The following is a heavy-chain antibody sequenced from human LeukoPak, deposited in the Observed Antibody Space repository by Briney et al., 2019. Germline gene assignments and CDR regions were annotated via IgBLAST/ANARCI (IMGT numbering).Heavy chain of an antibody. CDR2: TKGDGSGT. Sequence: GGSLRLSCAASGFTFSSYWMHWVRHTPGKGLVWVSRTKGDGSGTSYADSVKGRFTISRDNAKNTLYLQMNSLRAEDTAVYYCARDGYSFGHDFDYWGQGTLVTVSS. CDR3: ARDGYSFGHDFDY. J-gene: IGHJ4*02. D-gene: IGHD5-18*01. V-gene: IGHV3-74*01. CDR1: GFTFSSYW.